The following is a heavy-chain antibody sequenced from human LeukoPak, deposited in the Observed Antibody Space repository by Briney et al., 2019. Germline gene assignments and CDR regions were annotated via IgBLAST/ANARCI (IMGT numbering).Heavy chain of an antibody. J-gene: IGHJ3*02. Sequence: SETLSLTCTVSGYSISSGYYWGWIRQPPGKGLEWIGSIYHSGSTYYNPSLKSRVTISVDTSKNQFSLKLSSVTAADPAVYYCARVFQGYDFWSGYTKSPDAFDIWGQGTMVTVSS. D-gene: IGHD3-3*01. V-gene: IGHV4-38-2*02. CDR1: GYSISSGYY. CDR2: IYHSGST. CDR3: ARVFQGYDFWSGYTKSPDAFDI.